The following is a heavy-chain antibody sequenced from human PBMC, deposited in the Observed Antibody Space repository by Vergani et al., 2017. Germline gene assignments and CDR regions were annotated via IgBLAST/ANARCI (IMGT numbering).Heavy chain of an antibody. CDR3: ARDRVVVVPAAMFRMLSPDAFDI. V-gene: IGHV1-18*01. D-gene: IGHD2-2*01. J-gene: IGHJ3*02. CDR2: ISAYNGNT. Sequence: QVQLVQSGAEVKKPGASVKVSCKASGYTFTSYGINWVRQAPGQGLEWMGWISAYNGNTNYAQKLQGRVTMTTDTSTTTAYMELRSLRSDDTAVYYCARDRVVVVPAAMFRMLSPDAFDIWGQGTMVTVSS. CDR1: GYTFTSYG.